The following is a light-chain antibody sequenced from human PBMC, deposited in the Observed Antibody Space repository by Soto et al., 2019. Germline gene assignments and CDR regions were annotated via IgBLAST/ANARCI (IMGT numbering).Light chain of an antibody. CDR1: QGISSY. Sequence: DIQLTQSPSFLSASVGDRVTITCRASQGISSYLAWYQQKPGTAPKLLIYAASTLQNWVPSRFSGSGSGTEFTLTISSLQPEDFATYYCKQLNTYPLTFGGGTKVEIK. CDR3: KQLNTYPLT. V-gene: IGKV1-9*01. CDR2: AAS. J-gene: IGKJ4*01.